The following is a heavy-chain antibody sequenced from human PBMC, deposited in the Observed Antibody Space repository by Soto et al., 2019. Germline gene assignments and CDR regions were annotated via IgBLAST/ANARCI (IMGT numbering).Heavy chain of an antibody. V-gene: IGHV3-23*01. Sequence: GGSLRLSCAASGFTVSSNYMSWVRQAPGTGLEWVSAISGSGGSTYYADSVKGRFTISRDNSKNTLYLQMNSLRAEDTAVYYCAKDPTYDILTGYYPYGMDVWGQGTTVTVSS. CDR1: GFTVSSNY. J-gene: IGHJ6*02. CDR3: AKDPTYDILTGYYPYGMDV. D-gene: IGHD3-9*01. CDR2: ISGSGGST.